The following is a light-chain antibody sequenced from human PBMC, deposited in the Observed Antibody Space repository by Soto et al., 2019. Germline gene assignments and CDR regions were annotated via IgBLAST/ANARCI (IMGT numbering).Light chain of an antibody. V-gene: IGKV1-27*01. CDR1: LPISNY. CDR3: QKYNSAPLT. Sequence: EIQMTQSPSSLSASVGDRVTITCRARLPISNYLDWYQQKTGKISNLLIYAASTLQAGVPARFRGSGSGTDFTLTISSLHPEDVAAYYSQKYNSAPLTFGGGNKVDIK. J-gene: IGKJ4*01. CDR2: AAS.